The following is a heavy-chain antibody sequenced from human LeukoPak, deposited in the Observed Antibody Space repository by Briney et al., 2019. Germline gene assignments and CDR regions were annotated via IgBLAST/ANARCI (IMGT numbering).Heavy chain of an antibody. CDR2: ISYDGSDK. CDR1: GFTFSSYA. Sequence: SGGSLRLSCAAPGFTFSSYAIHWVRQAPGKGLEWVAVISYDGSDKYFADSVKGRFTISRDNSRNTVYLQMNSLRVEDTAMYFCARDSMIKFGGVDSWGQGTLVTVSS. V-gene: IGHV3-30*04. J-gene: IGHJ5*01. D-gene: IGHD3-16*01. CDR3: ARDSMIKFGGVDS.